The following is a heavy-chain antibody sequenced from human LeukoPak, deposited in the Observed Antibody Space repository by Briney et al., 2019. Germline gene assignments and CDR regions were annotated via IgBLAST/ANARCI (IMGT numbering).Heavy chain of an antibody. CDR1: GFIFSDYW. V-gene: IGHV3-74*01. J-gene: IGHJ5*02. D-gene: IGHD5-24*01. Sequence: PGGSLRLSCAASGFIFSDYWMHWVRQGPGKGLVWVSRIKSDGSSTSYAESVKGRFTISRDNSKNTLFLQMNSLRAEDTAVYYCAKDQFIANNWFDPWGQGTLVTVSS. CDR3: AKDQFIANNWFDP. CDR2: IKSDGSST.